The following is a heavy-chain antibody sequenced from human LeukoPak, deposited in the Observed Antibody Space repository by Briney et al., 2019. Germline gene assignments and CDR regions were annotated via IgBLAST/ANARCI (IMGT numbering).Heavy chain of an antibody. CDR1: GFTFSSYS. CDR3: ARGAVGVVVPAAQARFDP. V-gene: IGHV3-21*01. J-gene: IGHJ5*02. CDR2: ISSSSSYI. D-gene: IGHD2-2*01. Sequence: PGGSLRLPCAASGFTFSSYSMNWVRQAPGKGLEWVSSISSSSSYIYYADSVKGRFTISRDNAKNSLYLQMNSLRAEDTAVYYCARGAVGVVVPAAQARFDPWGQGTLVTVSS.